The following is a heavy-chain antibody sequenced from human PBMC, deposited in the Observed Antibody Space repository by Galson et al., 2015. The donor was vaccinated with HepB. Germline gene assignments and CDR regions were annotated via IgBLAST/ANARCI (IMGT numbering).Heavy chain of an antibody. CDR3: ARGRYIVPHNGGFDY. J-gene: IGHJ4*02. D-gene: IGHD5-12*01. CDR2: INAGNGNP. V-gene: IGHV1-3*01. Sequence: SVKVSCKASGYTFTSYAMHWVRQAPGQRLEWMGWINAGNGNPKYSQKFQGRVTITRDTSASTAYMELSSLRSEDTAVYYCARGRYIVPHNGGFDYWGQGTLVTVSS. CDR1: GYTFTSYA.